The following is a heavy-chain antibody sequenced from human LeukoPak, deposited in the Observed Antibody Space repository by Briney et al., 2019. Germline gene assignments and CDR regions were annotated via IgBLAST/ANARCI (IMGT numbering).Heavy chain of an antibody. CDR2: MNPNSGNT. Sequence: GSSVKVSCKASGGTFSSYAISWVRQAPGQGLEWMGWMNPNSGNTGYAQKFQGRVTMTRNTSISTAYMELSSLRSEDTAVYYCARGAGYQPAYWGQGTLVTVSS. V-gene: IGHV1-8*02. CDR1: GGTFSSYA. CDR3: ARGAGYQPAY. D-gene: IGHD6-13*01. J-gene: IGHJ4*02.